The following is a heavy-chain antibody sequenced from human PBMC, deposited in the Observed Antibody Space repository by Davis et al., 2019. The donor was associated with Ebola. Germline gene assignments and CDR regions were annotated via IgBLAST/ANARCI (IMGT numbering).Heavy chain of an antibody. CDR2: ITSSSSHI. V-gene: IGHV3-21*01. Sequence: PGGSLRLSCAASGFTFSSYGMSWVRQAPGKGLEWVSSITSSSSHIYYADSVKGRFTISRDNAKNSLYLQMNSLRDEDTAVYYCARAGDDCYSHTRCEFAFWGQGSLVTVSS. J-gene: IGHJ4*02. CDR1: GFTFSSYG. CDR3: ARAGDDCYSHTRCEFAF. D-gene: IGHD2-21*02.